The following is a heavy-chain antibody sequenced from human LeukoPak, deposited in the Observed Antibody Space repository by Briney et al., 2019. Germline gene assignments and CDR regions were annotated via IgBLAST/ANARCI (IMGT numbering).Heavy chain of an antibody. J-gene: IGHJ3*02. Sequence: ASVKVSCKASGYTFTGYYMHWVRQAPGQGLEWMGWINPNSGGTNYAQRFQGRVTMTRDTSISTAYMELSRLRSDDTAVYYCARDNTTSYYDFWSGYWGGEGDAFDIWGQGTMVTVSS. CDR1: GYTFTGYY. CDR2: INPNSGGT. CDR3: ARDNTTSYYDFWSGYWGGEGDAFDI. D-gene: IGHD3-3*01. V-gene: IGHV1-2*02.